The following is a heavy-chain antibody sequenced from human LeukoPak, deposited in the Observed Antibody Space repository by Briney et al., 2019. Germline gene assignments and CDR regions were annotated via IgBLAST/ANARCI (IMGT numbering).Heavy chain of an antibody. CDR3: ARVSSGWNYYFDY. CDR1: GYTFTSYD. J-gene: IGHJ4*02. V-gene: IGHV1-8*01. Sequence: ASVKVSCKSSGYTFTSYDINWVRQATGQGLEWMGWMNPNSGNTGYAQKFQGRVTMTRNTSISTAYMELSSLRSEDTAVYYCARVSSGWNYYFDYWGQGTLVTVSS. CDR2: MNPNSGNT. D-gene: IGHD6-19*01.